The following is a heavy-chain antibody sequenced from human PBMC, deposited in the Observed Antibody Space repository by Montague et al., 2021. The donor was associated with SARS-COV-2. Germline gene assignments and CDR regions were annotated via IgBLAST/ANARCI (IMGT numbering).Heavy chain of an antibody. J-gene: IGHJ2*01. CDR2: IGTAGDT. CDR3: ARDPGTVTSSWYFDL. V-gene: IGHV3-13*01. CDR1: GFTFSSYD. Sequence: SLRLSCAASGFTFSSYDMHWVRQATGKGLEWVSAIGTAGDTCYPGSVKGRFTISRENAKNSLYLQMNSLRAGDTAVYYCARDPGTVTSSWYFDLWGRGTLVTVSS. D-gene: IGHD4-17*01.